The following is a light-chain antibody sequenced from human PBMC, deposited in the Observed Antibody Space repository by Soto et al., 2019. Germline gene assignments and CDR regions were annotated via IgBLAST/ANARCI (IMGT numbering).Light chain of an antibody. CDR3: QQYNNWPRT. J-gene: IGKJ1*01. CDR1: QRNSRN. V-gene: IGKV3-15*01. Sequence: PGERPTLSCGASQRNSRNFFACLQQRPDLAPRLFMYDASNRATGIPARFSGSGSGTEFTLTISSLQSEDFAVYYCQQYNNWPRTFGQGTKVDIK. CDR2: DAS.